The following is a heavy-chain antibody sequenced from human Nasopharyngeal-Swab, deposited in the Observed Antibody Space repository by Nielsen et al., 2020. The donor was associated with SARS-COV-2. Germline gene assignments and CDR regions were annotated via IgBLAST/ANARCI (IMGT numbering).Heavy chain of an antibody. CDR1: GYTFTSYY. V-gene: IGHV1-46*01. Sequence: ASVKVSCKASGYTFTSYYMHWVRQAPGQGLEWMGIINPSGGSTSYAQKFQGRVTMTRDTSTSTVYMELSSLRSEDTVVYYCARDHFRFYYGSGPSYYFDYWGQGTLVTVSS. CDR3: ARDHFRFYYGSGPSYYFDY. J-gene: IGHJ4*02. D-gene: IGHD3-10*01. CDR2: INPSGGST.